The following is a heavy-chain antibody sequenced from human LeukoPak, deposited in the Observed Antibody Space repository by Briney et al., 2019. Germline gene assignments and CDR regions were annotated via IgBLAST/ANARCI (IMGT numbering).Heavy chain of an antibody. CDR2: INNDGSST. CDR1: GFTFSSYW. CDR3: ATYTHWVAGDV. Sequence: GGSLRLSCAASGFTFSSYWMHWVRQAPGKGLVWVSRINNDGSSTSYADSVKGRFTISRDNARNSLYLQMSSLRPEDTAVYYCATYTHWVAGDVWGQGTTVTVSS. J-gene: IGHJ6*02. D-gene: IGHD3-16*01. V-gene: IGHV3-74*01.